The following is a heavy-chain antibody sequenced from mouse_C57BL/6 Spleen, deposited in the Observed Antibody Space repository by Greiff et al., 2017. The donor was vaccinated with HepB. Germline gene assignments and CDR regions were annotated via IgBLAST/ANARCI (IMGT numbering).Heavy chain of an antibody. CDR1: GFSLTSYA. D-gene: IGHD1-1*01. J-gene: IGHJ2*01. V-gene: IGHV2-9-1*01. CDR3: ARLLRYYFDY. CDR2: IWTGGGK. Sequence: VQLVESGPGLVAPSQSLSITCTVSGFSLTSYAISWVRQPPGKGLEWLGVIWTGGGKNYNSALKSRLSISKDNSKSQVFLKMNSLQTDDTARYYCARLLRYYFDYWGQGTTLTVSS.